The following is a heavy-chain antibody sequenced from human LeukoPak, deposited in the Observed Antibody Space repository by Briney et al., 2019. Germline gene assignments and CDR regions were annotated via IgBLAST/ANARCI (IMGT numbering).Heavy chain of an antibody. CDR3: ARARFWSGYYES. CDR2: INSDGSST. J-gene: IGHJ5*02. Sequence: GGSLRHSCAASGFTFSSYWMHSVRQAPGKGLLWVSRINSDGSSTSYADSVKGRFTISRDNAKNTLYLQMNSLRAEGTAVYYCARARFWSGYYESWGQGTLVTVSS. CDR1: GFTFSSYW. V-gene: IGHV3-74*01. D-gene: IGHD3-3*01.